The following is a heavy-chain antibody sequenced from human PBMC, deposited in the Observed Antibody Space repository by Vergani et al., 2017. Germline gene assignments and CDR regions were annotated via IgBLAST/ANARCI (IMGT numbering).Heavy chain of an antibody. Sequence: EVQLVESGGGLVKPGGSLRLSCAASGFTFSSYSMNWVRQAPGKGLEWVSSISSSSSYIYYADSVKGRFTISRDNAKNSLYLQMNSLRAEDTAVYYCARDLVACNHAFDIWGQGTMVTVSS. V-gene: IGHV3-21*01. CDR2: ISSSSSYI. CDR3: ARDLVACNHAFDI. J-gene: IGHJ3*02. D-gene: IGHD5-12*01. CDR1: GFTFSSYS.